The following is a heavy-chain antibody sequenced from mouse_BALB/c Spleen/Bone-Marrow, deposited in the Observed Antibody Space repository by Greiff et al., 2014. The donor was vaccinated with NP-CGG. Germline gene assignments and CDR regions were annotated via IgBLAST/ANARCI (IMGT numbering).Heavy chain of an antibody. Sequence: EVKLMESGAELVKPGASVKLSCTASGFNIEDTYMHWVKQRPEQGLEWIGRIDPANGNTKYDPKFQGKATITADTSSNTAYLQLSSLTSEDTAVYYCAAYYYGSSQFAYWGQGTLVTVSA. J-gene: IGHJ3*01. CDR1: GFNIEDTY. CDR2: IDPANGNT. CDR3: AAYYYGSSQFAY. V-gene: IGHV14-3*02. D-gene: IGHD1-1*01.